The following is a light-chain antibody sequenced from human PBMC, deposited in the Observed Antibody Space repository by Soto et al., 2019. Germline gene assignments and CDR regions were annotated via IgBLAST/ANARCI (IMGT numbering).Light chain of an antibody. J-gene: IGKJ1*01. CDR2: KAS. Sequence: DLQMTQSPSTLSASVGDRVTITCRASQSISSWLAWYQQKPGKAPKLLIYKASTLASGVPSRFSGSGSGTEFTLTINSLQPDDFATYYCQQYHIYSGTFGQGTKVDIK. CDR1: QSISSW. V-gene: IGKV1-5*03. CDR3: QQYHIYSGT.